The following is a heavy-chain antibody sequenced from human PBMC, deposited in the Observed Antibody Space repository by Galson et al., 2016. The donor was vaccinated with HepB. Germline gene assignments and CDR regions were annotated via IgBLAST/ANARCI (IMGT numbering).Heavy chain of an antibody. D-gene: IGHD3-22*01. CDR2: IKQDGSEK. CDR1: GFTFSDYW. Sequence: SLRLSCAASGFTFSDYWVAWVRQTPGEGLEWVANIKQDGSEKYYVDSVKGRFTISGDNAKNSLYLQMNSLRPEDTAGYYCSSAAYHYGSNGYYFAYWGQGTLVTVSS. CDR3: SSAAYHYGSNGYYFAY. V-gene: IGHV3-7*05. J-gene: IGHJ4*02.